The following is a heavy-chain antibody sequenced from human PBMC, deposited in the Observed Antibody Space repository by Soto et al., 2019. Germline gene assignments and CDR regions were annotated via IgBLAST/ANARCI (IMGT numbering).Heavy chain of an antibody. V-gene: IGHV1-8*01. Sequence: ASVKVSCKASGYTFTSYDINWVRQATGQGLEWMGWMNPNSGNTGYAQKFQGRVTMTRNTSIRTAYMELSSLRSEDTAVYYCATTDYSSSWGYYYYYMDVWGKGTTVTVSS. CDR3: ATTDYSSSWGYYYYYMDV. CDR2: MNPNSGNT. D-gene: IGHD6-13*01. J-gene: IGHJ6*03. CDR1: GYTFTSYD.